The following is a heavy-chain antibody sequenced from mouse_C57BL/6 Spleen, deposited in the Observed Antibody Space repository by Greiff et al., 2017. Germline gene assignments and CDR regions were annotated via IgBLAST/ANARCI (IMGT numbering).Heavy chain of an antibody. V-gene: IGHV5-4*01. CDR2: ISDGGSYT. D-gene: IGHD3-3*01. J-gene: IGHJ2*01. CDR1: GFTFSSYA. CDR3: ARDRADY. Sequence: DVKLVESGGGLVKPGGSLKLSCAASGFTFSSYAMSWVRQTPEKRLEWVATISDGGSYTYYPDNLKGRFTISRDNAKNNLYLQMSHLKSEDTAMYYCARDRADYWGQGTTLTVSS.